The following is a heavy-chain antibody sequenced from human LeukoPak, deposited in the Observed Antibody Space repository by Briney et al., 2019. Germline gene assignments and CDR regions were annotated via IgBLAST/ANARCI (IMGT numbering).Heavy chain of an antibody. V-gene: IGHV3-48*03. CDR3: AGVLVVLIREGDAFDI. D-gene: IGHD3-22*01. Sequence: GSLRLSCAASRFTFSSYEMNWVRQAPGKGLEWVSYISSRGSTIYYADSVKGRFTISRDNAKNSLYLQMNSLRAEDTAVYYCAGVLVVLIREGDAFDIWGQGTMVTVSS. CDR2: ISSRGSTI. CDR1: RFTFSSYE. J-gene: IGHJ3*02.